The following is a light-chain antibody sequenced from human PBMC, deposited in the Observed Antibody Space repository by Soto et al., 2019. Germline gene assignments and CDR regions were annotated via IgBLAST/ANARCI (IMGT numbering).Light chain of an antibody. V-gene: IGKV1-33*01. Sequence: DIQMTQSPSSLSASVGDRVTITCQASQDITNYLSWYQQKPGKAPELLIYDASNLETGVPSRFSGSGSGTDFTFTISSLQPEDTATYYCQQYDNLPFPFCPGTKVDIK. J-gene: IGKJ3*01. CDR2: DAS. CDR1: QDITNY. CDR3: QQYDNLPFP.